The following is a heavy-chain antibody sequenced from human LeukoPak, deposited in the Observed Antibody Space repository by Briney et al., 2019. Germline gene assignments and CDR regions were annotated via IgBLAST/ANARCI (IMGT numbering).Heavy chain of an antibody. V-gene: IGHV3-30-3*01. Sequence: GGSLRLSCAASGFTFSSYAMHWVRQAPGKGLEWVAVISYDGNNKYYADSVKGRFTISRDNSKNTLYLQMNSLRAEDTAVYYCARDDSYGDYVSPSFDYWGQGTLVTVSS. CDR2: ISYDGNNK. CDR1: GFTFSSYA. D-gene: IGHD4-17*01. J-gene: IGHJ4*02. CDR3: ARDDSYGDYVSPSFDY.